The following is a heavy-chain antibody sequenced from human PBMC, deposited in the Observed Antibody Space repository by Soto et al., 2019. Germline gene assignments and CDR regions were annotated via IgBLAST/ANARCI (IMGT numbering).Heavy chain of an antibody. CDR2: IYYSGST. Sequence: QVQLQESGPGLVKPSQTLSLTCTVSGGSISSGDYYWSWIRQPPGKGLEWIGYIYYSGSTFYNPSLKNRVTMSVDTSKNQFSLRLSSVTAADTAVYYCARDPVTYNWFDSWGQGTLVTVSS. CDR3: ARDPVTYNWFDS. J-gene: IGHJ5*01. D-gene: IGHD3-10*01. V-gene: IGHV4-30-4*01. CDR1: GGSISSGDYY.